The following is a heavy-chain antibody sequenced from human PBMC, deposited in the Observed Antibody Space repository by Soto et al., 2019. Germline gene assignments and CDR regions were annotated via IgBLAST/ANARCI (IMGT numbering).Heavy chain of an antibody. CDR2: ISSSSSYI. J-gene: IGHJ3*02. CDR1: GFTFSSYS. Sequence: EVQLVESGGGLVKPGGSLRLSCAASGFTFSSYSMNWVRQAPGKGLEWVSSISSSSSYIYYADSVKGRFTISRDNAKNSRYLQTNSLRAEDTAVYYCARALPDIVGAPGAFDIWGQGTMVTVSS. CDR3: ARALPDIVGAPGAFDI. V-gene: IGHV3-21*01. D-gene: IGHD1-26*01.